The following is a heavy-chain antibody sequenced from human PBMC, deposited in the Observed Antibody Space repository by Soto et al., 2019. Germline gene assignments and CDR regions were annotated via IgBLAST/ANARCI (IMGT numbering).Heavy chain of an antibody. Sequence: SVKVSCKASGGTFSSYAISWVRQAPGQGLEWMGGIIPIFGTANYAQKFQGRVTITADESTSTAYMELSSLRSEDTAVYYCARYCSSTSCYYYYYGMDVWGKGTTVTVSS. V-gene: IGHV1-69*13. J-gene: IGHJ6*04. CDR3: ARYCSSTSCYYYYYGMDV. CDR1: GGTFSSYA. D-gene: IGHD2-2*01. CDR2: IIPIFGTA.